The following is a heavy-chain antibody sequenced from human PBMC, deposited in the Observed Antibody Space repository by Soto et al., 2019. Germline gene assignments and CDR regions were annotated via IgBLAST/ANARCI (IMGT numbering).Heavy chain of an antibody. CDR3: AREAYYYYGMDV. V-gene: IGHV3-74*01. CDR2: INSDGSST. J-gene: IGHJ6*02. CDR1: GFTFSSYW. Sequence: EVQLVESGGGLVQPGGSLRLSCAASGFTFSSYWMHWVRQAPGKVLVWVARINSDGSSTSYADSVKGRFTISRDNAKNTLSLQMNSLRAEDTAGYYCAREAYYYYGMDVWGQGTTVTVSS.